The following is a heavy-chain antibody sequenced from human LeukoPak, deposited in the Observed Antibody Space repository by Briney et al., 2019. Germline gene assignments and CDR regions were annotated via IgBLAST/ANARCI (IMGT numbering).Heavy chain of an antibody. Sequence: ASVKVSCKASGYSFTSYYMHWVRQAPGQGLEWMGIINPSGGSTSFAQKFQGRVTMTRDTSTTTVYMELGGLRSEDTAVYYCARDIPYEVSFGGLTVMGSFVLDYWGQGTLVTVSS. CDR3: ARDIPYEVSFGGLTVMGSFVLDY. V-gene: IGHV1-46*01. D-gene: IGHD3-16*02. CDR2: INPSGGST. CDR1: GYSFTSYY. J-gene: IGHJ4*02.